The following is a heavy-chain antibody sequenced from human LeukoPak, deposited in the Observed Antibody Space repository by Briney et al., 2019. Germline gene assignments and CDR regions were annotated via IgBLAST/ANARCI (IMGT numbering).Heavy chain of an antibody. D-gene: IGHD3-22*01. CDR2: IYSGGDT. V-gene: IGHV3-66*01. J-gene: IGHJ4*02. Sequence: PGVSLRLSCAASGFTGSSKYMTWVRQAPGKGLEWLSAIYSGGDTYYADFVRGRFTISRDNSKNMVFLQMRSLRAEDTAVYYCVRDRSASSDYYALGYWGQGTLVTVSS. CDR3: VRDRSASSDYYALGY. CDR1: GFTGSSKY.